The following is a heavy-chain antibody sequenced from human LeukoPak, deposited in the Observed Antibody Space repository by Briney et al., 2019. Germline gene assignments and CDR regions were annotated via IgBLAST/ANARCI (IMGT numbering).Heavy chain of an antibody. J-gene: IGHJ6*03. CDR3: ASSSGDYYNNYYYYYMDV. CDR1: GGSISSYY. V-gene: IGHV4-59*01. Sequence: SETLSLTCTVSGGSISSYYWSWIRQPPGKGLEWIGYIYYSGSTNYNPSLKSRVTISVDTSKNQFSLKLSSVTAADTAVYYCASSSGDYYNNYYYYYMDVWGKGTTVTISS. CDR2: IYYSGST. D-gene: IGHD3-22*01.